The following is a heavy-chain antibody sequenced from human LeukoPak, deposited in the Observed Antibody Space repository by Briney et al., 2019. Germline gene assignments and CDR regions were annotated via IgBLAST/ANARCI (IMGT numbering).Heavy chain of an antibody. CDR1: GYTFTSYY. CDR3: ARDNISAAASHRMDV. J-gene: IGHJ6*03. Sequence: ASVKVSCKASGYTFTSYYMHWVRQAPGQGLEWMGLINPSGGSTSFAQKFQGRVTMTRDTSTSTVYMELSSLRSEDTAVYYCARDNISAAASHRMDVWGKGTTVTISS. V-gene: IGHV1-46*01. CDR2: INPSGGST. D-gene: IGHD6-13*01.